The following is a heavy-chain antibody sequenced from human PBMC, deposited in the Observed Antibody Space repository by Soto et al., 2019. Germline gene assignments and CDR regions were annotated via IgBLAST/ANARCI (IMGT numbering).Heavy chain of an antibody. Sequence: QVQLQESGPGLVKPSQTLSLTCTVSGGSISGGGYYWSWIRQHPGKGLEWIGYIYYRGSTYYNPSLKSRVTIPVHTXXNQFSLKLSSVTAVDTAVYHCARQSGSYYNPYFGYWGQGTLVTVSA. D-gene: IGHD3-10*01. V-gene: IGHV4-31*03. CDR3: ARQSGSYYNPYFGY. CDR2: IYYRGST. CDR1: GGSISGGGYY. J-gene: IGHJ4*02.